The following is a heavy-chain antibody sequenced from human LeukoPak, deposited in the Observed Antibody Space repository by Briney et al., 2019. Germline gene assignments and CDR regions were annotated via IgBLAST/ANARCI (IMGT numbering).Heavy chain of an antibody. CDR2: IYSDNT. CDR3: ASGVGATHFDY. Sequence: GGSLRLSCTVSGFTVSSNSMSWVRQAPGKGLEWVSFIYSDNTHYSDSVKGRFTISRDNSKNTLYLQMNSLRAEDTAVYYCASGVGATHFDYWGQGTLVTVSS. V-gene: IGHV3-66*03. D-gene: IGHD1-26*01. J-gene: IGHJ4*02. CDR1: GFTVSSNS.